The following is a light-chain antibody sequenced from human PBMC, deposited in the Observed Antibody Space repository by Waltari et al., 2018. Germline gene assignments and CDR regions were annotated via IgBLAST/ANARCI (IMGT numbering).Light chain of an antibody. Sequence: DILMTLSPATLSVSPGESATLPCRASHSVSTNLAWYQQKPGQAPRLVTYGASTRATGIPARFSGSGSGTEFTLTISSLQSEDFAVYYCQQYDSWPPVFGPGTKVDIK. CDR1: HSVSTN. CDR2: GAS. CDR3: QQYDSWPPV. J-gene: IGKJ3*01. V-gene: IGKV3-15*01.